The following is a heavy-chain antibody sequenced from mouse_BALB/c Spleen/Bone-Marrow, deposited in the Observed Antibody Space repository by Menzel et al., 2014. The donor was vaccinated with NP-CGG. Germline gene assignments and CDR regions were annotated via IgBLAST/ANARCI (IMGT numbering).Heavy chain of an antibody. J-gene: IGHJ2*01. CDR2: INPYNGDT. V-gene: IGHV1-20*02. CDR1: GYSFTGYF. D-gene: IGHD1-1*01. CDR3: ARSGYYGSSYFDY. Sequence: EVQLQQSGPELVKPGASVKISCKASGYSFTGYFMNWVMQSHGKSLKWIGRINPYNGDTFYNQKFKGKATLTVDKSSSTAHMELRSLASEDSAVYYCARSGYYGSSYFDYWGQGTTLTVSS.